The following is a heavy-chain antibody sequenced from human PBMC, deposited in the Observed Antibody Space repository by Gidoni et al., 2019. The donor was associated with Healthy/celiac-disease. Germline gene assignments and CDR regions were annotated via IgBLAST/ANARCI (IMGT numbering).Heavy chain of an antibody. D-gene: IGHD2-15*01. V-gene: IGHV1-2*04. J-gene: IGHJ6*02. Sequence: QVQLVQSGAEVKKPGASVKVSCKASGYTFTGYYMHWVRQAPGQGLEWMGWINPNSGGTNYAQKFQGWVTMTRDTSISTAYMELSRLRSDDTAVYYCARALDCSGGSCYSGDHYYYYGMDVWGQGTTVTVSS. CDR1: GYTFTGYY. CDR3: ARALDCSGGSCYSGDHYYYYGMDV. CDR2: INPNSGGT.